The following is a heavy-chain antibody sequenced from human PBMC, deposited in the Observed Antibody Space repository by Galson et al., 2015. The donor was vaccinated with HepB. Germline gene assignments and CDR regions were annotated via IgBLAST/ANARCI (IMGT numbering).Heavy chain of an antibody. CDR3: ARDSDYFDY. CDR2: IYHSGST. D-gene: IGHD6-19*01. Sequence: PGKGLEWIGEIYHSGSTNYNPSLKSRVTISVDKSKNQFSLKLSSVTAADTAVYYCARDSDYFDYWGQGTLVTVSS. J-gene: IGHJ4*02. V-gene: IGHV4-4*02.